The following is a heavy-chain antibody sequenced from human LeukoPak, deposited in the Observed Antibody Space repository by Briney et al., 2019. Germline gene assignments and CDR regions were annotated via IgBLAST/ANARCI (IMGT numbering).Heavy chain of an antibody. D-gene: IGHD5-12*01. CDR3: ARVASGYNFDY. J-gene: IGHJ4*02. CDR1: GGSISSYY. Sequence: SETLSLTCTVSGGSISSYYWSWIRQPPGKGLEWIGYTYYSGSTNYNPSLKSRVTISVDTSKNQFSLKLSSVAAADTAVYYCARVASGYNFDYWGQGTLVTVSS. CDR2: TYYSGST. V-gene: IGHV4-59*01.